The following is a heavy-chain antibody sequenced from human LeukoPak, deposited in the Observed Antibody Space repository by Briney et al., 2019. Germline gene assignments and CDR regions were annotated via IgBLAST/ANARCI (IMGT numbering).Heavy chain of an antibody. CDR2: TYYRSMWSN. CDR3: ARSKDNCFDS. V-gene: IGHV6-1*01. J-gene: IGHJ5*01. Sequence: SQTLSLTCGISGDSVSSISVGRNWIRQSPSRGLEWLGKTYYRSMWSNDDAVSVKSRIHLNPHTSKDHFSLQLNCVSPEDTALYYCARSKDNCFDSWGEGTLVTVSS. CDR1: GDSVSSISVG.